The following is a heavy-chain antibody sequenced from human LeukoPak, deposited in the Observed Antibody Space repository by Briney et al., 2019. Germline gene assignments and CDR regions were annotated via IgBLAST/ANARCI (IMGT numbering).Heavy chain of an antibody. V-gene: IGHV4-4*07. CDR3: ARERSGSEIFARSFDI. J-gene: IGHJ3*02. CDR2: IYTSGST. Sequence: SETLSLTCTVSGGSISSYYWSWIRQPAGKGLEWIGRIYTSGSTNYNPSLKSRVTMSVDTSKNQFSLKLSSVTAADTAVYYCARERSGSEIFARSFDIWGQGTMVTVSS. CDR1: GGSISSYY. D-gene: IGHD3-3*01.